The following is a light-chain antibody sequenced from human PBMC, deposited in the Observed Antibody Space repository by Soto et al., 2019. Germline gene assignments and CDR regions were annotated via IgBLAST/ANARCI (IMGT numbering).Light chain of an antibody. CDR1: QSISSQ. CDR2: DAS. Sequence: EIVLTQSPASLSLSPGEGATLSCSSSQSISSQLAWYQQIPGQAPRLLIYDASNRATGIPARFSGSGSGTDFTLTISSLEPEDFAVYYCQQRLSWPITFGQGTRLEIK. V-gene: IGKV3-11*01. CDR3: QQRLSWPIT. J-gene: IGKJ5*01.